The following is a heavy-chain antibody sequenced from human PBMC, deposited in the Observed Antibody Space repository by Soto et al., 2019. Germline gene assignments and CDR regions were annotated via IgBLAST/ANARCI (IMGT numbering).Heavy chain of an antibody. J-gene: IGHJ4*02. CDR2: ISAYNGNT. CDR1: GYTFTSYG. CDR3: ARDTPTRYSSSWGQGDY. Sequence: QVQLVQSGAEVKKPGASVKVSCKASGYTFTSYGISWVRQAPGQGLEWMGWISAYNGNTNYAQKLQGRVTMTTDTSTSTAYMELRSMRSDDTAVYYCARDTPTRYSSSWGQGDYWGQGTLVTVSS. V-gene: IGHV1-18*01. D-gene: IGHD6-13*01.